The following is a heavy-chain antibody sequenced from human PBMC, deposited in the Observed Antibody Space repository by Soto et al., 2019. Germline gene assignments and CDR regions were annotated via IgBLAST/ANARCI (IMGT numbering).Heavy chain of an antibody. J-gene: IGHJ4*02. V-gene: IGHV3-11*04. D-gene: IGHD2-2*02. Sequence: GGSLRLSCAASGFTFSDYYMSWIRPAPGKGLEWVSYISSSGSTIYYADSVKGRFTISRDNAKNSLYLQMNSLRAEDTAVYYCARDSTLTLGDCSSSCYNLDYWGQGTLVTVSS. CDR3: ARDSTLTLGDCSSSCYNLDY. CDR1: GFTFSDYY. CDR2: ISSSGSTI.